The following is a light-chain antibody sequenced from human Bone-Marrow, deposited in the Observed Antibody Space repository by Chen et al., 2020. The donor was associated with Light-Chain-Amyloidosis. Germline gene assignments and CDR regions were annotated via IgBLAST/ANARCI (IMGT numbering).Light chain of an antibody. Sequence: AIRLIQSPSSLSASTGDIVTITCRASQGITNYLAWYQQRPGEAPHLLISAASTLHSGVPSRFNGTGSGTDFTLTITSLQSEDFATYFCQQYYTYPLTFGGGTKVDI. CDR3: QQYYTYPLT. J-gene: IGKJ4*01. CDR2: AAS. V-gene: IGKV1-8*01. CDR1: QGITNY.